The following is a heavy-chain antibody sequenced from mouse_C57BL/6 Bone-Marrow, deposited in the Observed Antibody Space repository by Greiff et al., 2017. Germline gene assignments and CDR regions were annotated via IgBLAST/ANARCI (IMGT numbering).Heavy chain of an antibody. CDR3: TRPLGSRV. CDR1: GYTFTDYE. CDR2: IDPETGGT. Sequence: QVQLKESGAELVRPGASVTLSCKASGYTFTDYEMHWVKQTPVHGLEWIGAIDPETGGTAYNQKFKGKAILTADKSSSTAYMELRSLTSEDSAVYYCTRPLGSRVWGTGTTVTVSS. J-gene: IGHJ1*03. V-gene: IGHV1-15*01. D-gene: IGHD1-1*01.